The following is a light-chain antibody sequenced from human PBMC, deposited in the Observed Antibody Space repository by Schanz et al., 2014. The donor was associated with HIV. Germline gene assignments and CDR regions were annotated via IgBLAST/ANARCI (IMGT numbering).Light chain of an antibody. CDR3: NSYTSSSTGV. J-gene: IGLJ3*02. CDR2: EVD. V-gene: IGLV2-8*01. Sequence: QSALTQPPSASGSPGQSVTISCTGTSSDVGGHDRVSWYQQYPGKAPKLLIYEVDKRPSGVPDRFSGSKSGNTASLTVSGLQAEDEADYYCNSYTSSSTGVFGGGTKLTVL. CDR1: SSDVGGHDR.